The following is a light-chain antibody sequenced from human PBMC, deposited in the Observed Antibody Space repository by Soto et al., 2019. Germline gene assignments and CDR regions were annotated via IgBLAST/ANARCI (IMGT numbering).Light chain of an antibody. J-gene: IGLJ1*01. CDR2: GVA. CDR1: GGDIGFYNY. Sequence: QSALPQPASVSGPPGQSITISCTGTGGDIGFYNYVSWYQQPTGKAPKLLIYGVANRPSGVSARFSGSKSCSTASRTSSGLQAEDEADYYCGAYAHGSIYVFGTGTKVTVL. V-gene: IGLV2-14*01. CDR3: GAYAHGSIYV.